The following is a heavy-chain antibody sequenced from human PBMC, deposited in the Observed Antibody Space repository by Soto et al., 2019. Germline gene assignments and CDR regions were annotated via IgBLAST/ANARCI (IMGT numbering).Heavy chain of an antibody. CDR1: GFTFSSYG. Sequence: GGSLRLSCAASGFTFSSYGMHWVRQAPGKGLEWVAVIWYDGSNKYYADSVKGRFTISRDNSKNTLYLQMNSLRAEDTAVYYCARDSGNYGGNSDGFDYWGQGTLVTVSS. CDR3: ARDSGNYGGNSDGFDY. J-gene: IGHJ4*02. V-gene: IGHV3-33*01. CDR2: IWYDGSNK. D-gene: IGHD4-17*01.